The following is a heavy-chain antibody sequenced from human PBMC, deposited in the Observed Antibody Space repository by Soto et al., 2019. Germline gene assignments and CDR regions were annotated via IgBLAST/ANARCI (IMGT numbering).Heavy chain of an antibody. CDR3: ARDRITIIGVVINYYTGMDV. Sequence: EGQLVESGEGLVQPGGSLRLSCEASGFTFSNYEMNWVRQAPGKGLEWVSYISRSGTIYYADSVKGRFTISRDNAKNSLYLQMNSLRAEDTAVYYCARDRITIIGVVINYYTGMDVWGHGTTVTVSS. D-gene: IGHD3-3*01. J-gene: IGHJ6*02. CDR1: GFTFSNYE. CDR2: ISRSGTI. V-gene: IGHV3-48*03.